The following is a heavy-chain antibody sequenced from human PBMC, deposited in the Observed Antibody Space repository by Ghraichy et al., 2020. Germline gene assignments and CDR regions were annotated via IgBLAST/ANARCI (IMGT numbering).Heavy chain of an antibody. CDR3: AKDHPSKAVVAAKGRIDY. CDR2: VWYDGNNK. J-gene: IGHJ4*02. D-gene: IGHD2-15*01. Sequence: GGSLRLSCAASGFTFRSYHMHWVRQAPGKGLEWVAVVWYDGNNKYYADSVKGRFTVSRDNSKNTLFLQMDALRVEDTAMYYCAKDHPSKAVVAAKGRIDYWGQGILVTVSS. CDR1: GFTFRSYH. V-gene: IGHV3-33*06.